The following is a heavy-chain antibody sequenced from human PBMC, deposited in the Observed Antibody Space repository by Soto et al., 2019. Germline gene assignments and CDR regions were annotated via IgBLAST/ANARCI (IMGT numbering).Heavy chain of an antibody. CDR3: ARDYRLEPANYYYMDV. V-gene: IGHV3-23*01. CDR1: GFTFSSDA. Sequence: GGSLRLSCAATGFTFSSDAVNWVRQTPGKGLEWVSGISGSGDITYYADSVKGRFTISRHNSKNTLSLQMNSLRAEDTAVYYCARDYRLEPANYYYMDVWGKGTTVTVSS. D-gene: IGHD1-1*01. J-gene: IGHJ6*03. CDR2: ISGSGDIT.